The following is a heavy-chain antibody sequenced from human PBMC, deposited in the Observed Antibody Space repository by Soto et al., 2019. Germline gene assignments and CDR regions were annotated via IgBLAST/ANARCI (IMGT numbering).Heavy chain of an antibody. D-gene: IGHD3-22*01. CDR1: GGSISSYY. Sequence: PSETLSLTCTVSGGSISSYYWSWIRQPPGKGLEWIGYIYYSGSTNYNPSLKSRVTISVDTSKNQFSLKLSSVTAADTAVYYCARHYYDSSGYYMPLDYWGQGTLVTVSS. V-gene: IGHV4-59*08. CDR2: IYYSGST. J-gene: IGHJ4*02. CDR3: ARHYYDSSGYYMPLDY.